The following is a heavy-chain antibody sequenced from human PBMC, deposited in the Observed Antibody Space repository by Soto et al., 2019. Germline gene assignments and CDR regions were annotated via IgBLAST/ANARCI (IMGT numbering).Heavy chain of an antibody. CDR2: IYYSGST. Sequence: SEILSLTCTVSGASISSSSYYWGWIRQPPGKGLEWIESIYYSGSTYYNPSLKSRVTISVDTSKNQFSLKMSSVTGADTAVYYCARVDTSMGATCVSYWGLGTLVTVSS. CDR3: ARVDTSMGATCVSY. D-gene: IGHD1-26*01. CDR1: GASISSSSYY. V-gene: IGHV4-39*07. J-gene: IGHJ4*02.